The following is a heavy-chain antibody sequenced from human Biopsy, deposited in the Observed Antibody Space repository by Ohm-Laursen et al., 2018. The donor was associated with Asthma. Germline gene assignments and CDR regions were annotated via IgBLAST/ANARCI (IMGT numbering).Heavy chain of an antibody. Sequence: GSLRLSCAASGFNFTTYAIAWIRQAPGRGLEWISAISGSGRSAYYADSVKGQFTISRDYSKNTLYLQMHSPRAEDTAVYYCARGDSSNWSHYYFDYWGQGTLVTVSS. CDR1: GFNFTTYA. D-gene: IGHD3-22*01. J-gene: IGHJ4*02. CDR2: ISGSGRSA. V-gene: IGHV3-23*01. CDR3: ARGDSSNWSHYYFDY.